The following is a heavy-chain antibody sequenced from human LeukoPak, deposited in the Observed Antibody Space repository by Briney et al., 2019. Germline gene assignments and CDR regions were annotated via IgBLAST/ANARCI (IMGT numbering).Heavy chain of an antibody. CDR1: GGTFSSYA. V-gene: IGHV1-69*04. CDR3: ARSQDSYYYGSGSYFYYYYYGMDV. J-gene: IGHJ6*02. CDR2: IIPILGIA. Sequence: GASVKVSCKASGGTFSSYAISWVRQAPGQGLEWMGRIIPILGIANYAQKFQGRVTITADKSTSTAYMEPSSLRSEDTAVYYCARSQDSYYYGSGSYFYYYYYGMDVWGQGTTVTVSS. D-gene: IGHD3-10*01.